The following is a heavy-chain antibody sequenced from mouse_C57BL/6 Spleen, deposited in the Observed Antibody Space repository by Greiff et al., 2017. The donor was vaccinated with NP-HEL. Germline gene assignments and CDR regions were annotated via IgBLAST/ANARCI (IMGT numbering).Heavy chain of an antibody. CDR2: IDPSDSET. D-gene: IGHD2-5*01. CDR1: GYTFTSYW. V-gene: IGHV1-52*01. CDR3: ARGDYYSNYVDWYFDV. J-gene: IGHJ1*03. Sequence: LQESGAELVRPGSSVKLSCKASGYTFTSYWMHWVKQRPIQGLEWIGNIDPSDSETHYNQKFKDKATLTVDKSSSTAYMQLSSLTSEDSAVYYCARGDYYSNYVDWYFDVWGTGTTVTVSS.